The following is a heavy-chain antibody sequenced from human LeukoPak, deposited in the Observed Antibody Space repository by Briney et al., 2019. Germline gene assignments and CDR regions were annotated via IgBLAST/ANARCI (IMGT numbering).Heavy chain of an antibody. Sequence: PGGSLRLSCAASGFTFSSYSMNWVRQAPGKGLEWVSTISSSSSYIYYADSVKGRFTISRDNAKNSLFLQMNSLRAEDTAVYYCARGGYGSETYAKLGRWGQGTLVTVSS. CDR1: GFTFSSYS. D-gene: IGHD3-10*01. J-gene: IGHJ4*02. V-gene: IGHV3-21*01. CDR3: ARGGYGSETYAKLGR. CDR2: ISSSSSYI.